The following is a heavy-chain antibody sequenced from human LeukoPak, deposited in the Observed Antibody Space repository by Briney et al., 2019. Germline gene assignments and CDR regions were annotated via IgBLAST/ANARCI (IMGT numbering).Heavy chain of an antibody. CDR1: GFTFSSYA. J-gene: IGHJ4*02. D-gene: IGHD2-2*01. Sequence: GGSLRLSCAASGFTFSSYAMSWVRQAPGKGLEWVSAISGSGGSTYYADSVKGRFTISRDNSKNTLYLQMNSLRAEDTAVYYCAKGDRKICSSTSCPQGIDYWGQGTLVTVSS. CDR3: AKGDRKICSSTSCPQGIDY. CDR2: ISGSGGST. V-gene: IGHV3-23*01.